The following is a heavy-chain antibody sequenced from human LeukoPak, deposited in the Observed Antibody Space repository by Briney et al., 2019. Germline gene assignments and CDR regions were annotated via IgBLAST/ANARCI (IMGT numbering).Heavy chain of an antibody. V-gene: IGHV3-43*02. Sequence: PGGSLRLSCAASGFTFEDYAMHWVRQAPGKGMEWVSFVTGYGSSTYYADSVKGRFTISRDNSKNSLYLQMNSLRIEDTALYYCAKDGDTTGYEHWGQGTLVTVSS. CDR3: AKDGDTTGYEH. D-gene: IGHD3-22*01. J-gene: IGHJ1*01. CDR1: GFTFEDYA. CDR2: VTGYGSST.